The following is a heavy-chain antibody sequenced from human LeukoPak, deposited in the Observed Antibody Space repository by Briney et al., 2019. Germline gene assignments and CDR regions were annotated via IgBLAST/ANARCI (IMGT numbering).Heavy chain of an antibody. CDR1: GGSISSYY. J-gene: IGHJ6*03. CDR3: ARGLQTTGNYDFWSGPTDHMDV. V-gene: IGHV4-4*07. Sequence: TSETLSFTCTVSGGSISSYYWSWIRQPAGKGLEWIGRIYTSGSTNYNPSLKSRVTMSVDTSKNQFSLKLSSVTAADTAVYYCARGLQTTGNYDFWSGPTDHMDVWGKGTTVTVSS. CDR2: IYTSGST. D-gene: IGHD3-3*01.